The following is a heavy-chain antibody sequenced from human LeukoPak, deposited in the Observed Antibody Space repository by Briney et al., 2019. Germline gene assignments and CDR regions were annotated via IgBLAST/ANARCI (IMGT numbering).Heavy chain of an antibody. CDR3: ARHPLWFGEFSSAFDI. CDR1: GYSFTSYW. CDR2: IYPGDSDT. J-gene: IGHJ3*02. V-gene: IGHV5-51*01. D-gene: IGHD3-10*01. Sequence: KIGESLQISCKGSGYSFTSYWIGWARQMPGKGLECMGIIYPGDSDTRYSPSFQGQVTISADKSISTAYLQWSSLKASDTAMYYCARHPLWFGEFSSAFDIWGQGTMVTVSS.